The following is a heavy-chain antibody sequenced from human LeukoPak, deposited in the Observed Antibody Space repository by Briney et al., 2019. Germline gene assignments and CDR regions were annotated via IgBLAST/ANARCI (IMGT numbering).Heavy chain of an antibody. J-gene: IGHJ4*02. D-gene: IGHD6-13*01. CDR3: ARDSSSWSNRDY. V-gene: IGHV3-30*02. Sequence: GGSLRLSCAASGFSFTSYAMHWVRQAPGKGLEWVAFIRDDGNNIHYADSVKDRFTISRDNSKNTLYLQMNSLRAEDTAVYYCARDSSSWSNRDYWGQGTLVTVSS. CDR1: GFSFTSYA. CDR2: IRDDGNNI.